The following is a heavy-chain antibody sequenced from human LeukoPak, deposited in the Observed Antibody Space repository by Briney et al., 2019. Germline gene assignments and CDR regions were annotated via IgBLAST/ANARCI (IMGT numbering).Heavy chain of an antibody. J-gene: IGHJ4*02. CDR3: ARGDIFDY. Sequence: GGSLRPSCAASGFTFSSYAMHWVRQAPGKGLEYVSGISSNGGSTYYANSVKGRFTISRDNSKNTLYLQMGSLRAEDMAVYYCARGDIFDYWGQGSMVTVSS. CDR2: ISSNGGST. V-gene: IGHV3-64*01. CDR1: GFTFSSYA.